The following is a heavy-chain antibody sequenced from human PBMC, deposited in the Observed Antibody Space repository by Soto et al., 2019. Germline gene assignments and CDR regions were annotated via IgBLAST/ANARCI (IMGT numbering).Heavy chain of an antibody. CDR1: GFTFDDYA. J-gene: IGHJ3*02. Sequence: EVQLVESGGGLVQPGRSLRLSCAASGFTFDDYAMHWVRQGPGKGLEWVSGISWNSGSIGYADSLKGRFTISRDNAKNSLYLQMNSLRAEDTALYYCAKVFRATTDASDIWGQGTMVTVSS. CDR3: AKVFRATTDASDI. CDR2: ISWNSGSI. V-gene: IGHV3-9*01. D-gene: IGHD1-1*01.